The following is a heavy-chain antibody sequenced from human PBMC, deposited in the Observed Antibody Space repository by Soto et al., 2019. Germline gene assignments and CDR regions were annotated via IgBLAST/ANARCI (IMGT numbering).Heavy chain of an antibody. V-gene: IGHV1-2*02. Sequence: ASVKVSCKASGYTFTGYYIHWMRESAGQGLEWMGWIDPSNGDTNYAQKFQDGVTLTRDTSISTAYMELSRLRSDDTAVYYCAREGTYYYGSSGYYYEKWGQGTLVTVSS. CDR1: GYTFTGYY. CDR3: AREGTYYYGSSGYYYEK. J-gene: IGHJ4*02. CDR2: IDPSNGDT. D-gene: IGHD3-22*01.